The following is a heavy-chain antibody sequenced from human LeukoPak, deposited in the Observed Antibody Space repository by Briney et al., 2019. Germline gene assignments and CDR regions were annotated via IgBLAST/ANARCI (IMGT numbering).Heavy chain of an antibody. CDR2: IGTDAGST. D-gene: IGHD3-22*01. CDR1: GFTFSTYA. CDR3: ASGYYYDSSGYYYNFDY. J-gene: IGHJ4*02. V-gene: IGHV3-64*04. Sequence: GGSLRLSCSASGFTFSTYAMHWVRQAPGKGLESVAIIGTDAGSTDYADSVKGRFTISRDNAKNSLYLQMNSLRAEDTAVYYCASGYYYDSSGYYYNFDYWGQGTLVTVSS.